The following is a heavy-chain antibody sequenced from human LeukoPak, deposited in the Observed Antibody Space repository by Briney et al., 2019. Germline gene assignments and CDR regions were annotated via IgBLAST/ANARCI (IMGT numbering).Heavy chain of an antibody. CDR1: GFTFSSYS. V-gene: IGHV3-21*01. CDR2: ISSSSSYI. Sequence: PGGSLRLSCAASGFTFSSYSMNWVRQAPGKGLEWVSSISSSSSYIYYADSVKGRFTISRDHAKNSLYLQMNSLRAEDTAVYYCAAGDTGVYDYWGQGTLVTVSS. CDR3: AAGDTGVYDY. D-gene: IGHD7-27*01. J-gene: IGHJ4*02.